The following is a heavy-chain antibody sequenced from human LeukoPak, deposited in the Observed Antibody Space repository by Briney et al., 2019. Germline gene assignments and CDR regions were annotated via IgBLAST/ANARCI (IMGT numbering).Heavy chain of an antibody. CDR2: ISSSGNII. D-gene: IGHD3-16*02. V-gene: IGHV3-48*03. CDR1: GFTFSNYE. Sequence: SGGSLRLSCAASGFTFSNYEMNWVRQAPGKGLEWVSYISSSGNIIYYADSVKGRFTISRDNAKNSLYLQMNSLRAEDTAVYYCAKEGGYGELSSYFDYWGQGTLVTVSS. CDR3: AKEGGYGELSSYFDY. J-gene: IGHJ4*02.